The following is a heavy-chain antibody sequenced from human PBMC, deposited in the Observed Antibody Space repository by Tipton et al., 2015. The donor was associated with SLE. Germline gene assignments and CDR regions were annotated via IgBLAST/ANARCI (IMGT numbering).Heavy chain of an antibody. CDR1: GFTFSSYS. D-gene: IGHD3-16*01. CDR3: ARRLVDAFDI. V-gene: IGHV3-48*01. Sequence: SLRLSCAASGFTFSSYSMNWVRQAPGKGLEWVSYISSSSSTIYYADSVKGRFTISRDNAKNSLYLQMNSLRAEDTAVYYCARRLVDAFDIWGQGTMVTVSS. CDR2: ISSSSSTI. J-gene: IGHJ3*02.